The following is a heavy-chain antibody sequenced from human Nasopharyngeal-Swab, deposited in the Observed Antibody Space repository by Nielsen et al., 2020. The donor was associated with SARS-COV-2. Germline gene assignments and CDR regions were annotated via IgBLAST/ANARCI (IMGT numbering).Heavy chain of an antibody. J-gene: IGHJ4*02. Sequence: SGTLSLTCAVSGGSFSGYYWSWIRQPPGKGLEWIGEINHSGSTNYNPSLNSRVTISVDTSKNQFSLKLSPVTAADTAVYYCARGPPAGVIDYWGQGTLVTVSS. CDR2: INHSGST. D-gene: IGHD4-23*01. CDR1: GGSFSGYY. CDR3: ARGPPAGVIDY. V-gene: IGHV4-34*01.